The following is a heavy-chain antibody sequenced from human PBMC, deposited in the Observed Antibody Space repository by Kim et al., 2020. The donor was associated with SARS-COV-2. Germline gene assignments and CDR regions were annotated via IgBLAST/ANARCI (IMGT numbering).Heavy chain of an antibody. J-gene: IGHJ4*02. V-gene: IGHV1-2*02. Sequence: ASVKVSCKASGYTFTGYYMHWVRQAPGQGLEWMGWINPNSGGTNYAQKFQGRVTMTRDTSISTAYMELSRLRSDDTAVYYCARDLVVVPAARAETNHDYWGQGTLVTVSS. D-gene: IGHD2-2*01. CDR2: INPNSGGT. CDR1: GYTFTGYY. CDR3: ARDLVVVPAARAETNHDY.